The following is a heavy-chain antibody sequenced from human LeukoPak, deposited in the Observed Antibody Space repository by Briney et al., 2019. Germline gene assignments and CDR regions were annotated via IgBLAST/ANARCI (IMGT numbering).Heavy chain of an antibody. CDR3: ARDRHNRNDDAPGYMDV. D-gene: IGHD1-1*01. Sequence: ASVKVSCKASGYTFTSYYMHWVRQAPGQGLEWMGIINPSGGSTSYAQKFQGRVTMTRDTSTSTVYMELSSLRSEDTAVYYCARDRHNRNDDAPGYMDVWGKGTTVTISS. CDR1: GYTFTSYY. V-gene: IGHV1-46*01. CDR2: INPSGGST. J-gene: IGHJ6*03.